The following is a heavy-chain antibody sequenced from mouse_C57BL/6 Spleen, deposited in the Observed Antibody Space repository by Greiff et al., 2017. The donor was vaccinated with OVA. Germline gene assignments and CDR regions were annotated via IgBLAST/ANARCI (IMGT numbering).Heavy chain of an antibody. J-gene: IGHJ2*01. Sequence: EVQRVESGGGLVKPGGSLKLSCAASGFTFSDYGMHWVRQAPEKGLEWVAYISSGSSTIYYADTVKGRFTISRDNAKNTLFLQMTSLRSEDTAMYYCARKYYGSSWYYFDYWGQGTTLTVSS. CDR3: ARKYYGSSWYYFDY. CDR1: GFTFSDYG. V-gene: IGHV5-17*01. CDR2: ISSGSSTI. D-gene: IGHD1-1*01.